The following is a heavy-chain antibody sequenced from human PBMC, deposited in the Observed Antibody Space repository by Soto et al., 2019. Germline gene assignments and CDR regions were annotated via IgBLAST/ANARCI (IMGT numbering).Heavy chain of an antibody. CDR2: IKSKTDGGTT. CDR3: TTMLGY. CDR1: SVSNAW. V-gene: IGHV3-15*07. J-gene: IGHJ4*02. D-gene: IGHD2-8*01. Sequence: SVSNAWMNWVRQAPGQGLEWVGRIKSKTDGGTTDYAAPVKGRLTISRDYTKNTLYLQMNSLKTEDTAVYYCTTMLGYWGQGTLVTVSS.